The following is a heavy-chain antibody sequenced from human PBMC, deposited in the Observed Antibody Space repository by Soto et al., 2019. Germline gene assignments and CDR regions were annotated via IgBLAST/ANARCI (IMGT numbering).Heavy chain of an antibody. CDR2: IYYSGST. CDR1: GGSISGYY. D-gene: IGHD3-3*01. Sequence: SETLSLTCTVSGGSISGYYWSWIRQPPGKGLEWIGYIYYSGSTNYNPSLKSRVTISVDTSKNQFSLKLSSVTAADTAVYYCARVSYITIFGVASFHWFDPWGQGTLVTVSS. V-gene: IGHV4-59*01. CDR3: ARVSYITIFGVASFHWFDP. J-gene: IGHJ5*02.